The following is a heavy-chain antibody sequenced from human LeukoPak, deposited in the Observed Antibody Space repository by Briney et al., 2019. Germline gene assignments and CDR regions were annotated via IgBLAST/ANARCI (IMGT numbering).Heavy chain of an antibody. V-gene: IGHV3-23*01. Sequence: GGSLRLSCAASGFTFSSYAMSWVRQAPGKGLEWVSAISGSGGSTYYADSVKGQFTISRDNSKNTLYLQMNSLRAEDTAVYYCAKLEGSSWDYYYYYMDVWGKGTTVTVSS. CDR2: ISGSGGST. CDR3: AKLEGSSWDYYYYYMDV. J-gene: IGHJ6*03. CDR1: GFTFSSYA. D-gene: IGHD6-13*01.